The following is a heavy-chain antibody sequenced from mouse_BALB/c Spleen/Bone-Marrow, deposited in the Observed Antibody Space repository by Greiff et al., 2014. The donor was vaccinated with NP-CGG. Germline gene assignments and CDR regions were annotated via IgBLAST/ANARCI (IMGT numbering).Heavy chain of an antibody. D-gene: IGHD2-12*01. V-gene: IGHV14-3*02. J-gene: IGHJ2*01. CDR2: INPANGYT. CDR3: ARLSIPH. Sequence: SGAELVKPGASVKLSCTVSGFNIKDTFMNWVKQRPEQGLEWIGRINPANGYTLYAPKFQGKATLTADTSSNTAYLQLSSLTSEDTAVYYCARLSIPHWGQGTPLTVSS. CDR1: GFNIKDTF.